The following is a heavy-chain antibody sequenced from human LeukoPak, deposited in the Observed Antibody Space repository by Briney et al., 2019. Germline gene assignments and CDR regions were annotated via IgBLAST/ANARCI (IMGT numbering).Heavy chain of an antibody. Sequence: PSETLSLTCTVSGGSISSSSYYWGWIRQPPGKGLEWIGSIYYSGSTYYNPSLKSRVTISVDTSKNQFSLKLSSVTAADTAVYYCARGGVLKSVDNWGQGTLVTVSS. CDR1: GGSISSSSYY. CDR2: IYYSGST. J-gene: IGHJ4*02. D-gene: IGHD3-16*01. CDR3: ARGGVLKSVDN. V-gene: IGHV4-39*07.